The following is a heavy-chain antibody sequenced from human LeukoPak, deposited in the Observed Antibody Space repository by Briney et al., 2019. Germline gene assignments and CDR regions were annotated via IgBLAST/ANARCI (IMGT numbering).Heavy chain of an antibody. CDR1: GDSVSSNSAA. CDR3: ARATFTYYYDSSGYYPDY. D-gene: IGHD3-22*01. J-gene: IGHJ4*02. CDR2: TYYRSKWYN. V-gene: IGHV6-1*01. Sequence: SQTLSLTCAISGDSVSSNSAAWNWIRQSPSRGLEWLVRTYYRSKWYNDYAVSVKSRITINPDTSKNQFSLQLNSVTPEDTAVYYCARATFTYYYDSSGYYPDYWGQGTLVTVSS.